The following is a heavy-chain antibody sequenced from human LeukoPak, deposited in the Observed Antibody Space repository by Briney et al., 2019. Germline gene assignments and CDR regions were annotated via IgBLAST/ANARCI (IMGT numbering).Heavy chain of an antibody. CDR3: ARVVGATPNDAFDI. J-gene: IGHJ3*02. CDR1: GFTFSSYA. V-gene: IGHV3-30*04. Sequence: GGSLRLSCAASGFTFSSYAMHWVRQAPGKGLEWVAVISYDGSNKYYADSVKGRFTISRDNAKNTLYLQMNSLRAEDTAVYYCARVVGATPNDAFDIWGQGTMVTVSS. D-gene: IGHD1-26*01. CDR2: ISYDGSNK.